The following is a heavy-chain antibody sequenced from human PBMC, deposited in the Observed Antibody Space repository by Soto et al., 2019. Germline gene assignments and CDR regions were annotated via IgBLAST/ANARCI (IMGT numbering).Heavy chain of an antibody. CDR2: ISSSGSTI. CDR1: GFTFSDYY. CDR3: ARDFRPQILWGGFDP. J-gene: IGHJ5*02. Sequence: GGSLRLSCAASGFTFSDYYMSWIRQAPGKGLEWVSYISSSGSTIYYADSVKGRFTISRDNTKNSLYLQMNSLRAEDTAVYYCARDFRPQILWGGFDPWGQGTLVTVSS. D-gene: IGHD3-10*01. V-gene: IGHV3-11*01.